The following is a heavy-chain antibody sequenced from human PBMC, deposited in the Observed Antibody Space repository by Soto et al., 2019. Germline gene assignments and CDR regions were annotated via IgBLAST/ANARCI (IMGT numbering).Heavy chain of an antibody. Sequence: SGPTLVNPTQTLTLTCTFSGFSLSTSGMCVSWIRQPPGMALEWLARIDWDDDKYYSISLKTRLTISKDTSKNQVVLTMTNMDPVDTATYYCARYYCSSTSCHFDYWGQGTLVTVSS. V-gene: IGHV2-70*11. J-gene: IGHJ4*02. CDR2: IDWDDDK. CDR3: ARYYCSSTSCHFDY. D-gene: IGHD2-2*01. CDR1: GFSLSTSGMC.